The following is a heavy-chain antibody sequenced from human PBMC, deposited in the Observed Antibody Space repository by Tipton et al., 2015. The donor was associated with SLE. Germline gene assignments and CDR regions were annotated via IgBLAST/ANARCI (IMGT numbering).Heavy chain of an antibody. V-gene: IGHV4-38-2*01. J-gene: IGHJ4*02. CDR2: IYHSGST. Sequence: TLSLTCAVSGYSISSGYYWGWIRQPPGKGLEWIGSIYHSGSTYYNPSLKSRVTISVDTSKNQFSLKLSSVTAADTAVYYCARGRSTWGYWGQGTLVTVSS. CDR3: ARGRSTWGY. CDR1: GYSISSGYY. D-gene: IGHD1-26*01.